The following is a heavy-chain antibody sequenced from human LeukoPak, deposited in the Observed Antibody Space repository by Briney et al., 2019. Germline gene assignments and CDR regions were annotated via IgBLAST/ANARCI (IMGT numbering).Heavy chain of an antibody. CDR2: FDPEDGET. Sequence: ASVKVSCKVSGYTLTELSMHWVRQAPGKGLEWMGGFDPEDGETIYAQKFQGRVTMTEDTSTDTAYMELSSLRSEDTAVYYCATAAPDGGNSGFDYWGQGTLVTVSS. CDR1: GYTLTELS. V-gene: IGHV1-24*01. CDR3: ATAAPDGGNSGFDY. J-gene: IGHJ4*02. D-gene: IGHD4-23*01.